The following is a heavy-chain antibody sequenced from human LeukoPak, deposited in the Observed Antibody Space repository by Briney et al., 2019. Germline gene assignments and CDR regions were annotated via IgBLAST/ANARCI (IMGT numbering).Heavy chain of an antibody. Sequence: GGSLRLSCAASGFTFSNYAMSWVRQAPGKGLEWVSTITGSGGGTYYADSVKGRFTISRDNSKNTLYVQMSSLRAEDTAVYHCAKRHATGGDFDNWGQGTLVTVSS. V-gene: IGHV3-23*01. CDR2: ITGSGGGT. CDR1: GFTFSNYA. J-gene: IGHJ4*02. CDR3: AKRHATGGDFDN. D-gene: IGHD2-15*01.